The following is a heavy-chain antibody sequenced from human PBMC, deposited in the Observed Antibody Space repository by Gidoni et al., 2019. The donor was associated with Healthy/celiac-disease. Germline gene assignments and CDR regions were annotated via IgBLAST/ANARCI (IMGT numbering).Heavy chain of an antibody. V-gene: IGHV3-15*01. D-gene: IGHD2-15*01. CDR2: IKSKTDGVTT. CDR3: TTEPPDIVVVVATDY. CDR1: GFPFSNAW. Sequence: EVQLVESGGGLVKPGGSLSPSCAAAGFPFSNAWVSGGRQAPGKGLEWFGRIKSKTDGVTTDYAAPVKGRFTISRDDSKNTLYLQMNRLKTEDTAVYYCTTEPPDIVVVVATDYWGQGTLVTVSS. J-gene: IGHJ4*02.